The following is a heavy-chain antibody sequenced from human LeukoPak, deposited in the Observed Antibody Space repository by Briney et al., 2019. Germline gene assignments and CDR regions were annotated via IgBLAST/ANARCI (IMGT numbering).Heavy chain of an antibody. J-gene: IGHJ6*02. D-gene: IGHD3-16*01. V-gene: IGHV3-7*03. Sequence: GGSLRLSCAASGFTFSSYWMNWARQAPGKGLEWVASINHNGNVNYYVDSVKGRFTISRDNAKNSLYLQMSNLRAEDTAVYFCARGGGLDGWGQGATVTVSS. CDR3: ARGGGLDG. CDR1: GFTFSSYW. CDR2: INHNGNVN.